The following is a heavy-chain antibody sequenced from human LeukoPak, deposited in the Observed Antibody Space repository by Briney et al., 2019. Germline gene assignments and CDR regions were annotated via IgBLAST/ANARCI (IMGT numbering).Heavy chain of an antibody. CDR1: GFTFGDYA. J-gene: IGHJ1*01. CDR3: TRDVVPGYCSGGSCYSFQH. Sequence: GRSLRLSCTASGFTFGDYAMSWFRQAPGKGLEWVGFIRSKANGGTTEYAASVKGRFTISRDNSKSIAYLQMTSLKTEDTAVYYCTRDVVPGYCSGGSCYSFQHWGQGTLVTVSS. CDR2: IRSKANGGTT. V-gene: IGHV3-49*03. D-gene: IGHD2-15*01.